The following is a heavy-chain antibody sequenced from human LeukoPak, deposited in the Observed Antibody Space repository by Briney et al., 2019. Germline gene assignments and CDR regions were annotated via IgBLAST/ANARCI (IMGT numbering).Heavy chain of an antibody. Sequence: SGTLSLTCTVSGGSISSYYWSWIRQPPGKGLEWIGYIYYSGSTNYNPSLKSRVTISVDTSKNQFSLKLSSVTAADTAVYYCARGPPKEGLFDYWGQGTLVTVSS. V-gene: IGHV4-59*01. J-gene: IGHJ4*02. D-gene: IGHD3/OR15-3a*01. CDR2: IYYSGST. CDR1: GGSISSYY. CDR3: ARGPPKEGLFDY.